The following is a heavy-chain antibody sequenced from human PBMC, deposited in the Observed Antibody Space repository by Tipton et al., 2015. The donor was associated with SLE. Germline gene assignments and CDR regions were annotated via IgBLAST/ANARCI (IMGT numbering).Heavy chain of an antibody. Sequence: SLRLSCAASGFTFGSYWMHWVRPAPGKGLVWVSRINSDGSSTSYADSVKGRFTISRDNAKNSLYRQMNSLRAEDTALYYWARSVRYFDWLPFDYWGQGTLVTVSS. CDR1: GFTFGSYW. J-gene: IGHJ4*02. CDR2: INSDGSST. V-gene: IGHV3-74*01. CDR3: ARSVRYFDWLPFDY. D-gene: IGHD3-9*01.